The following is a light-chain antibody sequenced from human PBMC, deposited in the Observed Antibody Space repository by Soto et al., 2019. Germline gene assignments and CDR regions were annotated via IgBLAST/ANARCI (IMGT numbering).Light chain of an antibody. V-gene: IGLV1-51*01. CDR3: ATWDSSLSAVV. CDR2: DNN. CDR1: SSNIGNNY. J-gene: IGLJ2*01. Sequence: QSVLTQPPSVSAAPGQKVTISCSGSSSNIGNNYVSWYQQLPGTAPKLLIYDNNKRPSGIPDRFSCSKSDTSATLGITGLQTGDEADYYCATWDSSLSAVVFGGGTKVTVL.